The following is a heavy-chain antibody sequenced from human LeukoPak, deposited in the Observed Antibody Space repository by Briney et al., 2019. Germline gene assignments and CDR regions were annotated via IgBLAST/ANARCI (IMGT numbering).Heavy chain of an antibody. D-gene: IGHD6-13*01. Sequence: PGGSLRLSCAASGFTFSSYSMNWVRQAPGKGLEWVSSISSSSSYIYYADSVKGRFTISRDNAKNSLYLQMNSLRAEDTAVYYCARGGGKYSSSWLNWFDPWGQGTLVTVSS. CDR1: GFTFSSYS. J-gene: IGHJ5*02. V-gene: IGHV3-21*01. CDR2: ISSSSSYI. CDR3: ARGGGKYSSSWLNWFDP.